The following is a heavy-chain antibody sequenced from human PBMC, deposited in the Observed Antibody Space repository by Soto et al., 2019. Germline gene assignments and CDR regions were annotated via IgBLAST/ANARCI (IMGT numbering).Heavy chain of an antibody. CDR3: ARGPSITIFGVVTTYFDY. CDR1: GFTFSSYD. J-gene: IGHJ4*02. D-gene: IGHD3-3*01. Sequence: EVQLVESGGGLVQPGGSLRLSCAASGFTFSSYDMHWVRQATGKGLEWVSAIGTAGDTYYPGSVKGRFTISRENAKNSLFPQMNSLRAEDTAVYYCARGPSITIFGVVTTYFDYWGQGTLVTVSS. V-gene: IGHV3-13*01. CDR2: IGTAGDT.